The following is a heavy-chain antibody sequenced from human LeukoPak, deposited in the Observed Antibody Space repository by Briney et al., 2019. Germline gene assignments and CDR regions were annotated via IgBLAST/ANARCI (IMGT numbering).Heavy chain of an antibody. Sequence: ASVKVSCKASGYTFTSYGISWVRQAPGQGLEWMGWISAYNGNTNYAQKLQGRVTMTTDTSTSTAYMELRSLRSDDTAVYYCAREGYCSSTSCWPLDYWGQGTLVTVSS. CDR1: GYTFTSYG. J-gene: IGHJ4*02. V-gene: IGHV1-18*01. CDR3: AREGYCSSTSCWPLDY. D-gene: IGHD2-2*01. CDR2: ISAYNGNT.